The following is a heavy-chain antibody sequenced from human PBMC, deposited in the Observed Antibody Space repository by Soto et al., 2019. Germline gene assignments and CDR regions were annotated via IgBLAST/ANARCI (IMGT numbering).Heavy chain of an antibody. J-gene: IGHJ5*02. V-gene: IGHV4-4*07. Sequence: SEALSLTYTGSGASIRGFYWSGIRKSAGKGLELIVRIYATVTTDYNPSLKSRVIISVDTSKKQFSRKLRSVTAAATAVYSCVRDGKQPLRDWFDPWGQGISVTLS. CDR3: VRDGKQPLRDWFDP. D-gene: IGHD6-13*01. CDR1: GASIRGFY. CDR2: IYATVTT.